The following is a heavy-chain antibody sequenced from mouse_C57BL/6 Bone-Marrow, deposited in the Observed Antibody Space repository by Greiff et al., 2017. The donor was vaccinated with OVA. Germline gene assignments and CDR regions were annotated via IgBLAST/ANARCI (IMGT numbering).Heavy chain of an antibody. CDR2: ISDGGSYT. D-gene: IGHD2-4*01. J-gene: IGHJ3*01. Sequence: EVKLVESGGGLVKPGGSLKLSCAASGFTFSSYAMSWVRQTPEKRLEWVATISDGGSYTYYPDNVKGRFTISRDNAKNNLYLQMSHLKSEDTAMYYCARDLYDYDGAWFAYWGQGTLVTVSA. V-gene: IGHV5-4*01. CDR3: ARDLYDYDGAWFAY. CDR1: GFTFSSYA.